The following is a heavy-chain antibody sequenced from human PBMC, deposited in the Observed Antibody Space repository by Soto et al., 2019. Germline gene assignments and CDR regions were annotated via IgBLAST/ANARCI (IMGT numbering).Heavy chain of an antibody. CDR1: GGTFSSYT. J-gene: IGHJ5*02. CDR2: ILPILGIA. D-gene: IGHD2-2*01. V-gene: IGHV1-69*02. CDR3: ARGRYCSSTSCYWGGHNWFDP. Sequence: SVKFSCKASGGTFSSYTISWVRQAPGQGLEWMGRILPILGIANYAQKFQGRVTITADKSTSTACMELSSLRSEDTAVYYCARGRYCSSTSCYWGGHNWFDPWGQGTLVTVSS.